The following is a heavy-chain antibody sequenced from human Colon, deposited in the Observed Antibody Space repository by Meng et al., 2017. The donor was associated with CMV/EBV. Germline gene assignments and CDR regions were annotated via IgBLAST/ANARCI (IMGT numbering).Heavy chain of an antibody. CDR1: GFTFRNYV. V-gene: IGHV3-30*02. CDR3: AKLQLGSTAYYYYGMDV. D-gene: IGHD5-24*01. Sequence: GESLKISCAASGFTFRNYVMTWVRQAPGKGLEWVAFIRYDGSNKYYADSVKGRFTISRDNSKNTLYLQMNSLRAEDTAVYYCAKLQLGSTAYYYYGMDVWGQGTTVTVSS. CDR2: IRYDGSNK. J-gene: IGHJ6*02.